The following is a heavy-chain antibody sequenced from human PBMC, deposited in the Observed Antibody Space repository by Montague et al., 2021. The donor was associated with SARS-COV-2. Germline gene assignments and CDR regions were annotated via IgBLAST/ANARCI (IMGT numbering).Heavy chain of an antibody. CDR1: GFSPSTSGMC. CDR2: IDWDDDK. V-gene: IGHV2-70*01. J-gene: IGHJ4*02. D-gene: IGHD5-18*01. Sequence: PAPVKPSQTLTLTCTFSGFSPSTSGMCVSWIRQPPGKALEWLAVIDWDDDKSYSTSLKTRLTISKDTSKNQVVLTMTNMDPVDTATYYCARMPDQVWLDYWGQGILVTVSS. CDR3: ARMPDQVWLDY.